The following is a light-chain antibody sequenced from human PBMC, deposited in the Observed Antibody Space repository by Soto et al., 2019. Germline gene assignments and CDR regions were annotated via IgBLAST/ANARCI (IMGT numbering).Light chain of an antibody. Sequence: DIVMTQSPDSLAVSLGERATINCKSSQSVLYSSNNKNYLAWYQQKPGQPPKLLIYWASTRESGVPDRFSGSGSGTAFTLTVSSLQAEDVAVYYCEQYYSTPFTFGGGTKVEIK. CDR1: QSVLYSSNNKNY. CDR3: EQYYSTPFT. V-gene: IGKV4-1*01. J-gene: IGKJ4*01. CDR2: WAS.